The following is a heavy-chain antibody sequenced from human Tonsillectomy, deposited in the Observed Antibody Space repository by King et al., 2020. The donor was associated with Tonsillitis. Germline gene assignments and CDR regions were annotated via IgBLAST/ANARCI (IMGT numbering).Heavy chain of an antibody. V-gene: IGHV3-30*02. CDR1: GFTFSSYG. CDR3: GTNWFDP. J-gene: IGHJ5*02. Sequence: VQLVESGGGVVQPGGSLRLSCAASGFTFSSYGMHWVRQAPGKGLEWVAFIRYDGSNKYYADSVKGRFTISRDNSKNTLYLQMNSLRAEDTAVYYCGTNWFDPWGQGPLVTVSS. CDR2: IRYDGSNK.